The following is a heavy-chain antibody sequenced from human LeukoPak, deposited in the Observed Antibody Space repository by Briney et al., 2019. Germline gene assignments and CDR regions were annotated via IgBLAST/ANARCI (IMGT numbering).Heavy chain of an antibody. Sequence: GGSLRLSCAASGFTFSRYWMRWARQPPGEGLVWVSHLNSDGSSTSYADSVKGRFTISRDNAKNTLYLQMNSLRAEDTAVYYCASETYYYGSGSYYKGQIWGQGTLVTVSS. CDR2: LNSDGSST. CDR1: GFTFSRYW. V-gene: IGHV3-74*01. J-gene: IGHJ4*02. CDR3: ASETYYYGSGSYYKGQI. D-gene: IGHD3-10*01.